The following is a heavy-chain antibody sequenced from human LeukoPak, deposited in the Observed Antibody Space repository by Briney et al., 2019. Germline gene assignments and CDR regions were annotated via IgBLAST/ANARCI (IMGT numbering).Heavy chain of an antibody. CDR2: ISSSSSYI. V-gene: IGHV3-21*01. CDR3: ARAIAVAEPFDY. CDR1: GFTFSSYS. J-gene: IGHJ4*02. Sequence: GGSLRLSCAASGFTFSSYSMNWVRQAPGKGLEWVSSISSSSSYIYYADSVKGRFTISRDNAKNSLYLQMNSLRAEDTAVYYCARAIAVAEPFDYWGQGALVTVSS. D-gene: IGHD6-19*01.